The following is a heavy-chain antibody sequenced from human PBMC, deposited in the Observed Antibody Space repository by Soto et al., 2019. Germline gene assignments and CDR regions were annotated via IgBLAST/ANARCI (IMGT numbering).Heavy chain of an antibody. CDR2: IVVGSGNT. J-gene: IGHJ6*02. V-gene: IGHV1-58*01. CDR1: GFTFTSSA. Sequence: ASVKVSCKASGFTFTSSAVQWVRQARGQRLEWIGWIVVGSGNTNYTQKFQERVTITRDMSTSTAYMELSSLRSEDTAVYYCAAALPITMVRGVRLSYYSGMDVWGQGTTVTVSS. CDR3: AAALPITMVRGVRLSYYSGMDV. D-gene: IGHD3-10*01.